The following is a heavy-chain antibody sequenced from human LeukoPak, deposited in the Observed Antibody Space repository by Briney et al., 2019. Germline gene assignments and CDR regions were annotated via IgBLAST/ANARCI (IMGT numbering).Heavy chain of an antibody. CDR1: GYTYTSYA. Sequence: ASVKVSCKASGYTYTSYAMNWVRQAPGQGLEWMGWINTNTGNPTYAQGFTGRFVFSLGTSVSTAYLQISSLKAEDTAVYYCARALYYYDSSGYNYWGQGTLVTVSS. CDR3: ARALYYYDSSGYNY. V-gene: IGHV7-4-1*02. D-gene: IGHD3-22*01. J-gene: IGHJ4*02. CDR2: INTNTGNP.